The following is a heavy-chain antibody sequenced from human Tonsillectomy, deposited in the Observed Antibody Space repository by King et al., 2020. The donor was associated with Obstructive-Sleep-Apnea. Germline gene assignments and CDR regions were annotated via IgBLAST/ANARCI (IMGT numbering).Heavy chain of an antibody. CDR2: IFSNDEK. J-gene: IGHJ5*02. CDR3: ARISARLGSGSYFDWFDP. V-gene: IGHV2-26*01. CDR1: GFSLSNARMG. D-gene: IGHD3-10*01. Sequence: TLKESGPVLVKPTETLTLTCTVSGFSLSNARMGVSWIRQPPGKALEWLAHIFSNDEKSYSTSLKSRLTISKDTSKSQVVLTMTNMDPVDTATYYCARISARLGSGSYFDWFDPWGQGTLVTVSS.